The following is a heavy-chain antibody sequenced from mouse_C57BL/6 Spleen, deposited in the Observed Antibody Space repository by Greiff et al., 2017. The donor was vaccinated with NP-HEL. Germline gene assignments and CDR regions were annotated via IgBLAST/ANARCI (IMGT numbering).Heavy chain of an antibody. V-gene: IGHV1-52*01. J-gene: IGHJ1*03. CDR1: GYTFTSYW. CDR3: ARGSSSYGYFDV. D-gene: IGHD1-1*01. CDR2: IDPSDSET. Sequence: VQLQQSGAELVRPGSSVKLSCKASGYTFTSYWMHWVKQRPIQGLEWIGNIDPSDSETHYNQKFKDKATLTVDKSSSTAYMQLSSLTSEDSAVYYCARGSSSYGYFDVWGTGTTVTVSS.